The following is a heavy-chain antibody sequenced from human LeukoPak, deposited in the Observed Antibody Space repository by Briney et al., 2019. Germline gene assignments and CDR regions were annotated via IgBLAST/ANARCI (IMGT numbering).Heavy chain of an antibody. CDR1: GFTFSTYV. CDR3: VRGTDY. Sequence: GGSLRLSCSVSGFTFSTYVMHWVRQAPGKGLEYVSAISSNGDNTYYADSVKGRFTISRDNSKNTLYLQMSSLRADDTAVYYCVRGTDYWGQGTLVTVSS. J-gene: IGHJ4*02. CDR2: ISSNGDNT. V-gene: IGHV3-64D*06.